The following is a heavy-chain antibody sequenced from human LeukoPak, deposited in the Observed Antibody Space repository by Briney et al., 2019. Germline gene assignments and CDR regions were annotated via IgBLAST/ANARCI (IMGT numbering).Heavy chain of an antibody. J-gene: IGHJ4*02. CDR1: GFTFSDYW. V-gene: IGHV3-7*01. CDR2: IKQDGSDK. CDR3: ARKGLPDY. Sequence: GGPLRLSCVASGFTFSDYWMSWVRQAPGKGLEWVANIKQDGSDKYYVDSVKGRFTISRDNAKNSLYLQMNSLRAEDTAVYYCARKGLPDYWGQGTLVTVSS.